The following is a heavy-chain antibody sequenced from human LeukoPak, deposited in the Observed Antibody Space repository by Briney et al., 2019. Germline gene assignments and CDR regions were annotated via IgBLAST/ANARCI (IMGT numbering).Heavy chain of an antibody. CDR2: ITWNSDTI. J-gene: IGHJ6*04. D-gene: IGHD3-10*02. CDR3: AELGITMIGGV. V-gene: IGHV3-9*01. CDR1: GFTFDDYV. Sequence: GGSLRLSCAASGFTFDDYVMHWVRQAPGKGLEWVSGITWNSDTIAYADSVKGRFTISRDNAKNSLYLQMNSLRAEDTAVYYCAELGITMIGGVWGKGTTVTISS.